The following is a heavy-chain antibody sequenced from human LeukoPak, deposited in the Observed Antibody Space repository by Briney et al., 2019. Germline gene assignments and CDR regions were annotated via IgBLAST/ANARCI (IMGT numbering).Heavy chain of an antibody. Sequence: PGGSLRLSCAASGFTFSSYAMSWVRQAPGKGLEWVSAISGNGGNTYYADSVKGRFTISRDNSKNTLYLQMNSLRAEDTAVYYCAKGTLGLGDIVVVPAAISSYYYGMDVWGQGTTVTVSS. CDR2: ISGNGGNT. CDR1: GFTFSSYA. J-gene: IGHJ6*02. D-gene: IGHD2-2*01. CDR3: AKGTLGLGDIVVVPAAISSYYYGMDV. V-gene: IGHV3-23*01.